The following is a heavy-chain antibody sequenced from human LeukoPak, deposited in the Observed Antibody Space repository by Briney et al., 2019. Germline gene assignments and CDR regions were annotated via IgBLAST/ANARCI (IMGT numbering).Heavy chain of an antibody. V-gene: IGHV4-39*01. Sequence: SETLPLTCTVSGGSISSSSYYWGWIRQPPGKGLEWIGSIYYSGSTYYNPSLKSRVTISVDTSKNQFSLKLSSVTAADTAVYYCARFTRPSFSCDYWGQGTLVTVSS. D-gene: IGHD6-6*01. CDR3: ARFTRPSFSCDY. CDR1: GGSISSSSYY. J-gene: IGHJ4*02. CDR2: IYYSGST.